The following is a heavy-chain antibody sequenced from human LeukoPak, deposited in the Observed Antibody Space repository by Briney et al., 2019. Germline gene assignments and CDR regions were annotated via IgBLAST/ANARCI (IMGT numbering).Heavy chain of an antibody. Sequence: GESLKISCKGSGYSFTSYWIGWVRQMPGAGLDWIGLIYPGASSTRYSPSFQGQVTISADKSISTAYLQWSSLKASDTAMYYCARLDTGGYYYYGMDVWGQGTTVTVSS. CDR2: IYPGASST. D-gene: IGHD3-22*01. CDR1: GYSFTSYW. J-gene: IGHJ6*02. CDR3: ARLDTGGYYYYGMDV. V-gene: IGHV5-51*01.